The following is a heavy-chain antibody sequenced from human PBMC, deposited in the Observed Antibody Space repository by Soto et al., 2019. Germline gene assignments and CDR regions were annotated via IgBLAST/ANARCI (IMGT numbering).Heavy chain of an antibody. D-gene: IGHD1-26*01. CDR1: GFTFSNYG. CDR2: ISDDGDKR. Sequence: QVQLVQSGGGVVQPGGSLRLSCVGSGFTFSNYGMHWVRQPPGKGLEWVALISDDGDKRYYADSVRGRLTISRDNSKDTLYLQMNSLGPDDTAVYFCAKARVRIVGANSFDYWGQGTPVTVSS. CDR3: AKARVRIVGANSFDY. V-gene: IGHV3-30*18. J-gene: IGHJ4*02.